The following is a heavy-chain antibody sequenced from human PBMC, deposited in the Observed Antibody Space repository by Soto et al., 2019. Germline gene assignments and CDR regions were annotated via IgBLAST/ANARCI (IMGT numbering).Heavy chain of an antibody. CDR1: GGSFSGYY. CDR2: INHSGST. J-gene: IGHJ4*02. D-gene: IGHD5-12*01. Sequence: SETLSLTCAVYGGSFSGYYWSWIRQPPGKGLEWIGEINHSGSTNYNPSLKSRVTISVDTSKNQFSLKLSSVTAADTAVYYCATRDVATIDYWGQGTLVTVSS. V-gene: IGHV4-34*01. CDR3: ATRDVATIDY.